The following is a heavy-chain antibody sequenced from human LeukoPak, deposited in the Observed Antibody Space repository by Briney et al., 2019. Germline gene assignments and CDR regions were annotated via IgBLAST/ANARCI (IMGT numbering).Heavy chain of an antibody. V-gene: IGHV3-23*01. J-gene: IGHJ4*02. D-gene: IGHD3-16*01. CDR1: GFTFSSYA. CDR3: TRGSHRGYYFDY. Sequence: PGGSLRLSCAASGFTFSSYAMNWVRQAPGKGLEWVSAISGSGGGTHYADSVKGRFTISRDNSKNTLYLQMNSLRAEDTAVYYCTRGSHRGYYFDYWGQGTLVTVSS. CDR2: ISGSGGGT.